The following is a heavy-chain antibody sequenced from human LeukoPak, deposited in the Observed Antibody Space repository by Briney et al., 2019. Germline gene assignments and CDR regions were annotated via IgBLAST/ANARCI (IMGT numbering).Heavy chain of an antibody. Sequence: SETLSLTCTVSGGSISSYYWSWIRQPPGKGLEWIGYIYYSGSTNYNPSLKSRVTISVDTSKNQFSLKLSSVTAADTAVYYCARGILWFGGEAFDIWGQGTMVTVSS. CDR1: GGSISSYY. J-gene: IGHJ3*02. CDR3: ARGILWFGGEAFDI. V-gene: IGHV4-59*12. CDR2: IYYSGST. D-gene: IGHD3-10*01.